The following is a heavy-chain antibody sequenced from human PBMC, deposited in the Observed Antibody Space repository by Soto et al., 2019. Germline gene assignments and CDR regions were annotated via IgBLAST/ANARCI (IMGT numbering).Heavy chain of an antibody. CDR2: INQDGSEK. CDR3: SRSLNA. Sequence: PGGSLRLSCAASGFTFSTYWMDWVRQTPGKGLEWAANINQDGSEKNYVDSVKGRFTIYRDNAKNSLYLQMNSLTAEDSALYYCSRSLNAWGQGTLVTVSS. CDR1: GFTFSTYW. J-gene: IGHJ5*02. V-gene: IGHV3-7*01.